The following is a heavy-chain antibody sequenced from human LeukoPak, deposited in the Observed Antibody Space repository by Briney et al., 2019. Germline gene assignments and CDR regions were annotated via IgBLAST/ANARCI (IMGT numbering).Heavy chain of an antibody. J-gene: IGHJ4*02. CDR3: AGKRVGKWAIDY. CDR1: GFTFSSYA. V-gene: IGHV3-53*01. D-gene: IGHD2-2*01. CDR2: IYSGGST. Sequence: GGSLRVSCAASGFTFSSYAMSWVRQAPGKGLEWVSVIYSGGSTYYADSVKGRFTVSRDNSKNTLYLQMNSLRAEDTAVYYCAGKRVGKWAIDYWGQGTLVTVSS.